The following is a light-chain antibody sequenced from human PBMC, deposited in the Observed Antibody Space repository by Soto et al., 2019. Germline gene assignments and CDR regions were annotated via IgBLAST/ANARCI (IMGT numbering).Light chain of an antibody. V-gene: IGKV1-5*03. J-gene: IGKJ2*01. CDR3: QRYNSLYT. CDR2: KAS. CDR1: HSISSW. Sequence: DIQMTQSPSTLSASVGDRVTITCRASHSISSWLAWYQQKPGKAPKLLIYKASSLESGVPSRFSGSGSGTEFTLTISSLQPVDFAPYYCQRYNSLYTLGQGPSWRSN.